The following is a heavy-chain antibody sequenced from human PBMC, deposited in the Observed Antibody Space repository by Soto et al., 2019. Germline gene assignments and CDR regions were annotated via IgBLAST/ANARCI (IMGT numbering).Heavy chain of an antibody. V-gene: IGHV4-39*01. Sequence: SETLSLTCTVSSGSISSTSYYWAWIRQPPGKGLEWIGAIYYDGTTYYTESLKSRVSISVDTSKNQFSLKLTSVSAADTAVYFCARQGRNTKIVLVKYYAADFWGQGTAVTVSS. D-gene: IGHD3-22*01. CDR2: IYYDGTT. CDR1: SGSISSTSYY. CDR3: ARQGRNTKIVLVKYYAADF. J-gene: IGHJ6*02.